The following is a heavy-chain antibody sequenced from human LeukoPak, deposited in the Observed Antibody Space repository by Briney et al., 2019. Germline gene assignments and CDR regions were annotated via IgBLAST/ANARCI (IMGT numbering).Heavy chain of an antibody. CDR1: GGSISSSSYY. CDR3: ARQYYDILTGYYSGLDY. D-gene: IGHD3-9*01. CDR2: IYYSGST. J-gene: IGHJ4*02. V-gene: IGHV4-39*01. Sequence: SETLSLTCTVSGGSISSSSYYWGWIRQPPGKGLEWIGSIYYSGSTYYNPSLKSRVTISVDTSKNQFSLKLSSVTAADTAVYYCARQYYDILTGYYSGLDYGGQGTLVTVAS.